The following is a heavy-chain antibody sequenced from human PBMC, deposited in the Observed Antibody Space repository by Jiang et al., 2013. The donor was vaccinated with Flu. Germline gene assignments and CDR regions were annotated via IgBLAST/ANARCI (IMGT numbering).Heavy chain of an antibody. CDR3: STLQPRIAAPEF. V-gene: IGHV7-4-1*02. CDR1: GYTFTKYP. Sequence: QSGSELTKPGASVKISCKASGYTFTKYPMNWVRQAPGQGLEWVGWINTISGNPTYAQAFTSRFVLSLDTSVSTAYLQISGLKTEDTAIYYCSTLQPRIAAPEFWGQGTLVTVSS. D-gene: IGHD6-13*01. J-gene: IGHJ4*02. CDR2: INTISGNP.